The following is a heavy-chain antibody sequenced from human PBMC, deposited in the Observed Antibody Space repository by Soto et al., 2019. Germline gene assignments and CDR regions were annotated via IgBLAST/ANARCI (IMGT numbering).Heavy chain of an antibody. D-gene: IGHD6-6*01. CDR3: AKGTEQLVHGVCDY. J-gene: IGHJ4*02. CDR1: GITLSSYV. V-gene: IGHV3-23*01. Sequence: EVQLLESGGGLVQPGGSLRLSCAASGITLSSYVMSWVRQAPGKGLEWVSGIDAGGGGTYYADSVKGRFTISRDNCKNTLYLQMNSLRAEDTAVYYCAKGTEQLVHGVCDYLGQGTLVTVSS. CDR2: IDAGGGGT.